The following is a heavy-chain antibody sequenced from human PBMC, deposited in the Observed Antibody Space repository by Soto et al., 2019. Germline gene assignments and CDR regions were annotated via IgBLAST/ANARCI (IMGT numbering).Heavy chain of an antibody. CDR2: VYNSGST. V-gene: IGHV4-59*01. CDR1: GGSISSNY. D-gene: IGHD6-13*01. J-gene: IGHJ4*02. CDR3: ARYRREAVAGYTLDN. Sequence: SETLSLTCTDSGGSISSNYWTWIRQPPGKGLEWIGYVYNSGSTNYNPSLKSRVTISEDTSKSQFSLKVNSMTAADTAVYYCARYRREAVAGYTLDNWGQGILVTVSS.